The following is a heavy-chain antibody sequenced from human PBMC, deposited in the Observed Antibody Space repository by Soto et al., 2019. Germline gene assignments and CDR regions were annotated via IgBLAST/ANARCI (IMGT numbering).Heavy chain of an antibody. D-gene: IGHD6-19*01. V-gene: IGHV3-23*01. CDR1: VFTFSSYA. CDR3: AKDLIYGYNSGRPFDY. CDR2: IGGRGDST. J-gene: IGHJ4*02. Sequence: GGSLRLSCAASVFTFSSYAMSWVRQAPGKGLEWVSAIGGRGDSTYSDSVKGRFTISRDNSRDTLYLQMNSLRAEDTAVYYCAKDLIYGYNSGRPFDYWGQGTLVTFSS.